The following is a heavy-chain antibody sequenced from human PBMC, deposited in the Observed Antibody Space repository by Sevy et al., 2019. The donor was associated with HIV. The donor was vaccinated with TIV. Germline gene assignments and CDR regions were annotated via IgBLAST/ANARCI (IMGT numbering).Heavy chain of an antibody. CDR2: IKQDGSEK. CDR3: ARALWGGLRCFDY. Sequence: GSLRLSCAASGFTFSSYWMSWVRLAPGKGLEWVANIKQDGSEKYYVDSVKGRFTISRDNAKNSLYLQMNSLRAEDTAVYYCARALWGGLRCFDYWGQGTLVTVSS. V-gene: IGHV3-7*01. CDR1: GFTFSSYW. D-gene: IGHD3-3*01. J-gene: IGHJ4*02.